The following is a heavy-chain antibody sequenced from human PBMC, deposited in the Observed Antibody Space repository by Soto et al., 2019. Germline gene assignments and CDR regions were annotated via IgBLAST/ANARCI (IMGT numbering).Heavy chain of an antibody. CDR3: ARKGIAVAGIAFDI. V-gene: IGHV3-48*03. CDR2: ISSSGSTI. Sequence: LRLSCAASGFTFSSYEMNWIRQAPGKGLEWVSYISSSGSTIYFADSVKGRFTISRDNAKNSLYLQMNSLRAEDTAVYYCARKGIAVAGIAFDIWGQGTMVTVSS. J-gene: IGHJ3*02. D-gene: IGHD6-19*01. CDR1: GFTFSSYE.